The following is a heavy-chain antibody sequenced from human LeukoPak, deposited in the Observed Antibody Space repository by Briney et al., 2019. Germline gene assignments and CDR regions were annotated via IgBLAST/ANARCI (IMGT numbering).Heavy chain of an antibody. J-gene: IGHJ4*02. CDR1: GGSISSYY. D-gene: IGHD5-12*01. CDR2: FYSGGST. V-gene: IGHV4-4*07. Sequence: SETLSLTCTVSGGSISSYYWSWLRQPAGKGLEWLGRFYSGGSTDYNPSLKSRVTMSVDTSKKQFCLKLSSVTAADTAVYYCARVYSGYDLPGSLANYYFDYWGQGTLVTVSS. CDR3: ARVYSGYDLPGSLANYYFDY.